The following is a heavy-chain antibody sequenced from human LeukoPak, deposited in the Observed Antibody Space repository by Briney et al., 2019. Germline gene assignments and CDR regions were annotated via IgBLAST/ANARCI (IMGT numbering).Heavy chain of an antibody. Sequence: GSLRLSCAAPGFPFSSYAMHWVRQAPGKGLEWVAVISHDGRSNYYADSVKGRFTISRDNSKNTLYFQMNTLRAEDTAVYYCKVTTMIRGDFDFWGQGTLVTVSS. V-gene: IGHV3-30*14. CDR2: ISHDGRSN. CDR1: GFPFSSYA. CDR3: KVTTMIRGDFDF. J-gene: IGHJ4*02. D-gene: IGHD3-10*01.